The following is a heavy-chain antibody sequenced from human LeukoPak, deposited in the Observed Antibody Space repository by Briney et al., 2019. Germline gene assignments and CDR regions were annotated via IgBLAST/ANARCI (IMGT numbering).Heavy chain of an antibody. CDR1: GFTFSSYS. V-gene: IGHV3-21*01. Sequence: GGSLRLSCAASGFTFSSYSMNWVRQAPGKGLEWVSSISSSSSYIYYADSVKGRFTISRDNAKNSLYLQMNSLRAKDTAVYYCARVGPAAQYYFDYWGQGTLVTVSS. CDR3: ARVGPAAQYYFDY. D-gene: IGHD6-13*01. J-gene: IGHJ4*02. CDR2: ISSSSSYI.